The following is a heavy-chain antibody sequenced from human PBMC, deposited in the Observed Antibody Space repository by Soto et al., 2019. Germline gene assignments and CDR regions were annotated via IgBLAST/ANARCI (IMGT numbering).Heavy chain of an antibody. CDR1: GGSVSSGSYY. J-gene: IGHJ3*02. CDR2: IYYSGST. CDR3: ARVHRVLPFLEWSHDGCDI. Sequence: SETLSLTCTVSGGSVSSGSYYWSWIRQPPEKGLEWIGYIYYSGSTNYNPSLKSRVTISVDTSKNQISLKLSSVTDSATAVYYCARVHRVLPFLEWSHDGCDICGKGTRFTVAS. V-gene: IGHV4-61*01. D-gene: IGHD3-3*01.